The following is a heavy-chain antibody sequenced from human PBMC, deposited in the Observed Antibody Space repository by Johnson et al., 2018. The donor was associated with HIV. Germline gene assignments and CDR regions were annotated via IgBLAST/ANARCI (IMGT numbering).Heavy chain of an antibody. CDR1: GFTFSSYW. CDR3: ARDRVWFGELYAFDI. V-gene: IGHV3-74*01. Sequence: VQLVESGGGLVQPGGSLRLSCAASGFTFSSYWMHWVRQAPGKGLVWVSRINSDGSSTSYADSVKGRFTISRDNAKNSLYLQMNSLRAEDTAVYYCARDRVWFGELYAFDIWGQGTMVTVSS. CDR2: INSDGSST. J-gene: IGHJ3*02. D-gene: IGHD3-10*01.